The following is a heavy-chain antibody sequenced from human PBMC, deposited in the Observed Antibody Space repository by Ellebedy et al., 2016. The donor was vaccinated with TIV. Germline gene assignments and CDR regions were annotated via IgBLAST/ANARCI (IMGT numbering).Heavy chain of an antibody. CDR1: GFAFSNYA. D-gene: IGHD3-10*01. V-gene: IGHV3-64*01. Sequence: PGGSLRLSCAASGFAFSNYAMHWVRQAPGKGLEYVSAISSGGRSTFYGNSVKGRFTISRDDSKNTLYLQMGSLATEDMAVYYCARDYGDGSATYLIDYWGQGTLVTVSS. J-gene: IGHJ4*02. CDR3: ARDYGDGSATYLIDY. CDR2: ISSGGRST.